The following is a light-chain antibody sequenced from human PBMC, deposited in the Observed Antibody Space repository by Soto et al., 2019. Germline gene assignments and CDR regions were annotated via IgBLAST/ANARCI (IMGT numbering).Light chain of an antibody. CDR3: QQYNSYPWT. CDR2: DAS. J-gene: IGKJ1*01. Sequence: DIQMTQSPSTLSASVGDRVTITCRASQSISSWLAWYQQKPGKAPKLLIYDASSLESGVPSRFSGSGSGTEFTLTISSLQPDDFATYYGQQYNSYPWTFGQGPKVEIK. V-gene: IGKV1-5*01. CDR1: QSISSW.